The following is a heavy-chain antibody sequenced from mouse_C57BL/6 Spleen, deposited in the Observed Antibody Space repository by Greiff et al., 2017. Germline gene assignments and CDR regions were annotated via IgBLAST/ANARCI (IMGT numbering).Heavy chain of an antibody. Sequence: VHVKQSGPELVKPGASVKISCKASGYSFTDYNMNWVKQSNGKSLEWIGVINPNYGTTSYNQKFKGKATLTVDQSSSTAYMQLNSLTSEDSAVYYCARSGDYDSGYYFDYWGQGTTLTVSS. CDR2: INPNYGTT. D-gene: IGHD2-4*01. J-gene: IGHJ2*01. CDR1: GYSFTDYN. CDR3: ARSGDYDSGYYFDY. V-gene: IGHV1-39*01.